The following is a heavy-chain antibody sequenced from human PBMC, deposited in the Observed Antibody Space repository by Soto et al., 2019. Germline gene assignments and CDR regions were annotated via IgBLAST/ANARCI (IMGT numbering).Heavy chain of an antibody. CDR3: ASPKIAFYNWFDP. D-gene: IGHD3-3*02. V-gene: IGHV4-39*01. CDR2: IYYSGST. CDR1: AASVSSTNYY. Sequence: SETLSLTCTVSAASVSSTNYYWGWIRRPPGKGLEWIGSIYYSGSTYYNPSLKSRVTISVDTSKNQFSLKLSSVTAADTAVYYCASPKIAFYNWFDPWGQGTLVTVSS. J-gene: IGHJ5*02.